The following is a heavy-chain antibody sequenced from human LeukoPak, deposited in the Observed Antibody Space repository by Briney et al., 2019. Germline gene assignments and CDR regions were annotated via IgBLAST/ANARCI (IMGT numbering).Heavy chain of an antibody. V-gene: IGHV3-7*03. Sequence: GGSLRLSCAASGFTFSGHWMTWVRQAPGKGLEWVANIKEDGSKKNYVDSVKGRFTISGDNAKNSLYLQMTSLRAEDTAMYYCATPLDYYDSSGFHQGGDWGQGTLVTVSS. CDR2: IKEDGSKK. CDR3: ATPLDYYDSSGFHQGGD. D-gene: IGHD3-22*01. J-gene: IGHJ4*02. CDR1: GFTFSGHW.